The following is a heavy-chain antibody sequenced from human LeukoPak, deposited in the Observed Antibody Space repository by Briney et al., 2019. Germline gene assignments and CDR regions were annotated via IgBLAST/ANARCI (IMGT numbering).Heavy chain of an antibody. Sequence: SETLSLTCSVSGGSMNSYYWTWIRQPAGKGLEWIGRIYSSGSTNHNPSLKGRVTMSLDTSKNQFSLKVNSATAADTAVYNCARDASGWTGDYFDYWGQGILVTVSS. D-gene: IGHD6-19*01. V-gene: IGHV4-4*07. CDR1: GGSMNSYY. J-gene: IGHJ4*02. CDR3: ARDASGWTGDYFDY. CDR2: IYSSGST.